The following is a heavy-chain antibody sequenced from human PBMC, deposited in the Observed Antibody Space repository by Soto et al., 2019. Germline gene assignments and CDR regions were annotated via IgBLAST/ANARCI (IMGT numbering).Heavy chain of an antibody. D-gene: IGHD3-22*01. J-gene: IGHJ3*02. CDR3: AREEVPDSSDYYSDAMHI. Sequence: ASVKGSCKASGYTFTDYYIHWVRQAPGQGLEWMVWINPNGGDTNYAERFQGRVTMTRDTSISTAYMELSTLRSDDTAVYYCAREEVPDSSDYYSDAMHIWGPGPLLTVSS. V-gene: IGHV1-2*02. CDR1: GYTFTDYY. CDR2: INPNGGDT.